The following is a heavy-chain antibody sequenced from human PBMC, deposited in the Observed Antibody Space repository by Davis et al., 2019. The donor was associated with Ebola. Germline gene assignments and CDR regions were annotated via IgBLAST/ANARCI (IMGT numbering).Heavy chain of an antibody. V-gene: IGHV4-59*08. Sequence: SETLSLTCTVSGGSISSYYWSWIRQPPGKGLEWIGYIYYSGSTNYNPSLKSRVTISVDTSKNQFSLKLRSVTAADTAVYYCATFITMIVAWGQGTLVTVSS. D-gene: IGHD3-22*01. CDR2: IYYSGST. CDR3: ATFITMIVA. CDR1: GGSISSYY. J-gene: IGHJ5*02.